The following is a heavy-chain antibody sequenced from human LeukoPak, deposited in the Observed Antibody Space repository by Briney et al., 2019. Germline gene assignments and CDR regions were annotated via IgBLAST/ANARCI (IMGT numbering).Heavy chain of an antibody. CDR1: GYNFTGNL. D-gene: IGHD6-6*01. V-gene: IGHV1-2*02. Sequence: ASVKVSCKASGYNFTGNLMHWVRQAPGQGLEWMGWINSNSGVTKYAQRFQGRITMTRDTSIRTGYMELRSLISDDTAMYYCARSLVNWGRGTLVTVSS. CDR2: INSNSGVT. CDR3: ARSLVN. J-gene: IGHJ4*02.